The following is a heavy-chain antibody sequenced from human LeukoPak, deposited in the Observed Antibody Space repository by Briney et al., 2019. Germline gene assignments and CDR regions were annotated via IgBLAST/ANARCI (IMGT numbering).Heavy chain of an antibody. J-gene: IGHJ4*02. CDR3: AKDPLYYYGSGSYFDY. D-gene: IGHD3-10*01. CDR1: GFTFSSYA. Sequence: GGSLRLSCAASGFTFSSYAMSWVRQAPGKGLEWVSAISGSGGSTYYADSVKGRFTISRDNSKNTLYLQMNSLRAEDTTVYYCAKDPLYYYGSGSYFDYWGQGTLVTDSS. V-gene: IGHV3-23*01. CDR2: ISGSGGST.